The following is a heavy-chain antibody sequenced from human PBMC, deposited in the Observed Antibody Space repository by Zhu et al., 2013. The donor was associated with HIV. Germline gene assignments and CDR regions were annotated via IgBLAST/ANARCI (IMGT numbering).Heavy chain of an antibody. D-gene: IGHD3-22*01. CDR3: ARGAGYDSSGYYNDY. J-gene: IGHJ4*02. CDR1: IHLHRLR. V-gene: IGHV1-2*02. Sequence: VQLVTSLGREGEEAWASVKVSCNGFWIHLHRLRLCTGCDRPLDKGLSGWDGSTLTVVGTNYAQKFQGRVTMTRDTSIITAYMEVSRLRSDDTAVYYCARGAGYDSSGYYNDYWGQGTLVTVSS. CDR2: STLTVVGT.